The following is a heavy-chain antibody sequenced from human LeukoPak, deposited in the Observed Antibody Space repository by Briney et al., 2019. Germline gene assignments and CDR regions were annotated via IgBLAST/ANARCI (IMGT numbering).Heavy chain of an antibody. V-gene: IGHV3-21*01. CDR3: ARGIRGSSSWGGGKYYFDY. D-gene: IGHD6-13*01. Sequence: GGSLRLSCAASGFTFSSYSMNWVRQAPGKGLEWVSSISSSSSYIYYADSVKGRFTISRDNAKNSLYLQMNSLRAEDTAVYYCARGIRGSSSWGGGKYYFDYWGQGTLVTVSS. CDR2: ISSSSSYI. J-gene: IGHJ4*02. CDR1: GFTFSSYS.